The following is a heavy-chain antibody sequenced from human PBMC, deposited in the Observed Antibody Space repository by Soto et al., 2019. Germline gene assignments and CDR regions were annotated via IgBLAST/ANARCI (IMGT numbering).Heavy chain of an antibody. Sequence: GASVKVSCKVSGYTLTELSMHWVRQAPGKGLEWMGGFDPEDGETIYAQKFQGRVTMTEDTSTDTAYMELSSLRSEDTAVYYCATAQYYDILTGQPLNWFDPWGQGTLVTVSS. V-gene: IGHV1-24*01. CDR2: FDPEDGET. J-gene: IGHJ5*02. CDR1: GYTLTELS. CDR3: ATAQYYDILTGQPLNWFDP. D-gene: IGHD3-9*01.